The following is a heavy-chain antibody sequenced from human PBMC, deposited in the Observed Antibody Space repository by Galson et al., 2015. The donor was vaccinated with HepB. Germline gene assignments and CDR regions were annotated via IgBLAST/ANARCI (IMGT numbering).Heavy chain of an antibody. D-gene: IGHD2-15*01. J-gene: IGHJ4*02. V-gene: IGHV3-23*01. CDR1: GFTFSYYA. Sequence: SLRLSCAGSGFTFSYYAMSWVRQAPGKGLEWVSSISGSGGGTFYADPGQGRFTISRDNFKNTLYLRMDSLRADDTAVYYCAKWPPTETASCPSQTQHVDYWGQGTLVTGSS. CDR3: AKWPPTETASCPSQTQHVDY. CDR2: ISGSGGGT.